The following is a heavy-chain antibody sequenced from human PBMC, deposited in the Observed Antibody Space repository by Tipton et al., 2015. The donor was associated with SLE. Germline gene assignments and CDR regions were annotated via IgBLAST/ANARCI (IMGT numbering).Heavy chain of an antibody. V-gene: IGHV4-31*03. Sequence: TLSLTCTVSGGSISSGGYYWSWIRQHPGKGLEWIGYIYYSGSTYYNPSLKSRVTISVDTSKNQFSLKLSSVTAADTAVYYCARQPLDGPFDYWGQGTLVTVSS. CDR3: ARQPLDGPFDY. J-gene: IGHJ4*02. CDR2: IYYSGST. D-gene: IGHD2-2*03. CDR1: GGSISSGGYY.